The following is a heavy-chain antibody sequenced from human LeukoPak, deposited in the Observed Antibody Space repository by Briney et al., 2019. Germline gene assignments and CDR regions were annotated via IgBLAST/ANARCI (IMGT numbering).Heavy chain of an antibody. J-gene: IGHJ4*02. V-gene: IGHV1-69*13. CDR3: AAVVPAVMGYFDY. CDR1: GGTFSSYA. CDR2: IIPIFGTA. Sequence: SVKVSCKASGGTFSSYAISWVRQAPGQGLEWMGGIIPIFGTANYAQKFQGRVTITVDESTSTAYMELSSLRSEDTAVYYCAAVVPAVMGYFDYWGQGTLVTVSS. D-gene: IGHD2-2*01.